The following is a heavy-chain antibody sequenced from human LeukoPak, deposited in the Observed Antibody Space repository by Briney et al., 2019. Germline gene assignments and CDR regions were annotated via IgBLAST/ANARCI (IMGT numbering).Heavy chain of an antibody. CDR2: ITADGGTT. D-gene: IGHD2-8*01. CDR1: GFTFSNYA. CDR3: ARAYGTNGYFQLPIDN. J-gene: IGHJ4*02. V-gene: IGHV3-23*01. Sequence: GGSLRLSCAGYGFTFSNYAMSWVRQAPGKGLEWVSGITADGGTTHHVDSVKGRFTISRDNSKNTLYLQMNSLRVEDTALYYCARAYGTNGYFQLPIDNWGQGALVTVSS.